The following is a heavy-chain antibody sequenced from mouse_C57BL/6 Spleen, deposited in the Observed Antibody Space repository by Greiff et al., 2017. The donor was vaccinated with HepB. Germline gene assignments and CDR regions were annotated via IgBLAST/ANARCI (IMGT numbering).Heavy chain of an antibody. CDR3: ARHYGSSFYAMDY. J-gene: IGHJ4*01. Sequence: EVKLMESGPELVKPGASVKISCKASGYSFTDYNMNWVKQSNGKSLEWIGVINPNYGTTSYNQKFKGKATLTVDQSSSTAYMQLNSLTSEDSAVYYCARHYGSSFYAMDYWGQGTSVTVSS. V-gene: IGHV1-39*01. CDR1: GYSFTDYN. D-gene: IGHD1-1*01. CDR2: INPNYGTT.